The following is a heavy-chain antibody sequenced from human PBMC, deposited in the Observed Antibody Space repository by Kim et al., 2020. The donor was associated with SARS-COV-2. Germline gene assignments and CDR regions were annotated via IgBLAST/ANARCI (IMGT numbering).Heavy chain of an antibody. J-gene: IGHJ3*02. V-gene: IGHV3-23*01. CDR3: ANNMVTSLPYSALAFDI. D-gene: IGHD5-18*01. CDR2: ISGSGGST. Sequence: GGSLRLSCAASGFTFSSYAMSWVRQAPGKGLEWVSAISGSGGSTYYADSVKGRFTISRDNSKNTLYLQMNSLRAEDTAVYYCANNMVTSLPYSALAFDIWGQGTMVTVSS. CDR1: GFTFSSYA.